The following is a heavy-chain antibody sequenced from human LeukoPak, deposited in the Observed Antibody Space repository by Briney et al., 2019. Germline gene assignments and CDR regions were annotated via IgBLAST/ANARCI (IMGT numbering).Heavy chain of an antibody. CDR2: INHSGST. V-gene: IGHV4-34*01. Sequence: SETLSLTCAVYGGSFSGYYWSWIRQPPGKGLEWIGEINHSGSTNYNPSLKSRVTISVDTSKNQFSLKLSSVTAADTAVYYCARDSIHRRTTPFDYWGQGTLVTVSS. D-gene: IGHD1-7*01. CDR1: GGSFSGYY. J-gene: IGHJ4*02. CDR3: ARDSIHRRTTPFDY.